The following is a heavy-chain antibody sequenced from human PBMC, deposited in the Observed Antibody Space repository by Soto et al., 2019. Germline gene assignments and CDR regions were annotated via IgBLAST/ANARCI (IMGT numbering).Heavy chain of an antibody. CDR2: ISYDGSNK. J-gene: IGHJ5*02. CDR1: GFTFSSYA. Sequence: GGSLRLSCAASGFTFSSYAMHWVRQAPGKGLEWVAVISYDGSNKYYADSVKGRFTISRDNSKNTLYLQMNSLRAEDTAVYYCASGPHYSAVSSGYPEYNWFDPWGKRSLVTASS. CDR3: ASGPHYSAVSSGYPEYNWFDP. V-gene: IGHV3-30-3*01. D-gene: IGHD3-3*01.